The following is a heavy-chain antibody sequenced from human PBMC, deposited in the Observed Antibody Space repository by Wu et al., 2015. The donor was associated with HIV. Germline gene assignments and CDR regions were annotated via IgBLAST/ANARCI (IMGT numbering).Heavy chain of an antibody. CDR2: IIPISGTA. CDR1: GDTLRGYS. D-gene: IGHD2-21*01. V-gene: IGHV1-69*05. CDR3: ATTYMTSSGTILFDD. Sequence: QGHLVQSGAEVKNPGASVKVSCKASGDTLRGYSVTWVRQAPGQGLEWIGGIIPISGTANYVQKLQDRVTVTTDDSTGTTYMDLASLTSEDTAMYYCATTYMTSSGTILFDDWGQGTLVTVSS. J-gene: IGHJ4*02.